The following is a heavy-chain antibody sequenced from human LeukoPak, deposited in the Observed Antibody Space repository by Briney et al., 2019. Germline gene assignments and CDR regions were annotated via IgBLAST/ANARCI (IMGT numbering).Heavy chain of an antibody. D-gene: IGHD3-22*01. V-gene: IGHV4-34*01. CDR1: GGSFSGYY. J-gene: IGHJ4*02. CDR3: ARGYLVGYYDSSGYYYNFDY. Sequence: SETLSLTCAVYGGSFSGYYWSWIRQPPGKGLEWIGEINHSGSTNYNPSLKSRVTISVDTSKNQFSLKLSSVTAADTAVYYCARGYLVGYYDSSGYYYNFDYWGQGTLVTVSS. CDR2: INHSGST.